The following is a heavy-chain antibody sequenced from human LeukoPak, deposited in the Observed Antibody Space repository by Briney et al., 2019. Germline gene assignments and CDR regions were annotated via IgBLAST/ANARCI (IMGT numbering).Heavy chain of an antibody. CDR3: ARVMAARREDLNWFDP. J-gene: IGHJ5*02. CDR1: GGSISSSGSY. D-gene: IGHD6-6*01. CDR2: IYYSGNT. Sequence: PSETLSLTCTVSGGSISSSGSYWGWIRQPPGKGLEGIGSIYYSGNTYNPSLKSRVTISIDTSKNQFSLNLTSVNAADTAVYYCARVMAARREDLNWFDPWGQGTLVTVSS. V-gene: IGHV4-39*07.